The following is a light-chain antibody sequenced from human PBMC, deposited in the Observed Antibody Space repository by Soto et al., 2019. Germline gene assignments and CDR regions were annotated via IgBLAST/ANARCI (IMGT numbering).Light chain of an antibody. Sequence: QSAMTQPASVSGSPGQSITISCTGTSSDVGGYNYVSWYQQHPGKAPKLMIYEVSDRPSGVSNRISGSKSGNTASLTISGLQAEDEADYYCSSYPSRSTPYVCVPGTKVTVL. J-gene: IGLJ1*01. CDR1: SSDVGGYNY. CDR2: EVS. V-gene: IGLV2-14*01. CDR3: SSYPSRSTPYV.